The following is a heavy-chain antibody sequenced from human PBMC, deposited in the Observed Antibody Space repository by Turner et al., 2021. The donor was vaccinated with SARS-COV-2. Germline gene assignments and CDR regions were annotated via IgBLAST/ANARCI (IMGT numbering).Heavy chain of an antibody. CDR2: ISYDGSNK. Sequence: QVQLVASGGSVVQPGRSLRLSCAASGFTFSSYGMHWVRQAPGKGLEWVAVISYDGSNKYYADSVKGRFTISRDNSKNTLYLQMNSLRAEDTAVYYCAKAETYSSGWSGGRSYYYYYMDVWGKGTTVTVSS. D-gene: IGHD6-19*01. CDR3: AKAETYSSGWSGGRSYYYYYMDV. V-gene: IGHV3-30*18. J-gene: IGHJ6*03. CDR1: GFTFSSYG.